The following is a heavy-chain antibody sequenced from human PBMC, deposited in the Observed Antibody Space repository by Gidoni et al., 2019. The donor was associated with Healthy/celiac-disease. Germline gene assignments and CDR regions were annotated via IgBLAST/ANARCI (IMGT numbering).Heavy chain of an antibody. CDR3: ARGPPFLLVNGKRAKPFDY. CDR2: INHSGST. CDR1: GGSFSGYY. D-gene: IGHD2-8*01. V-gene: IGHV4-34*01. Sequence: QVQLQQWGAGLLKPSETLSLTCAVYGGSFSGYYWSWIRQPPGKGLEWIGEINHSGSTNYNPSLKSRVTISVDTSKNQFSLKLSSVTAADTAVYYCARGPPFLLVNGKRAKPFDYWGQGTLVTVSS. J-gene: IGHJ4*02.